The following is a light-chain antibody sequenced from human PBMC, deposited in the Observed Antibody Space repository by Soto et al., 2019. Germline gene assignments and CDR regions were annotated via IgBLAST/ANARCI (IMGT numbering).Light chain of an antibody. CDR2: GAS. Sequence: EIVLTQSPGTLSLSPGERATLSCRASQSVSSSYLAWYQQKPGQAPRLLLYGASSRATGIPDRFSGSGSGPDFTLTISRLEPEDFAVSYCQQYGSSPWTVGQGTKVEIK. CDR1: QSVSSSY. J-gene: IGKJ1*01. V-gene: IGKV3-20*01. CDR3: QQYGSSPWT.